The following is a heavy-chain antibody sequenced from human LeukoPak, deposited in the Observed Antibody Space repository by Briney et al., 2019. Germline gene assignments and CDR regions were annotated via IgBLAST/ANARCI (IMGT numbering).Heavy chain of an antibody. CDR3: ARDRALGAFDI. CDR1: GGSFSGYY. J-gene: IGHJ3*02. CDR2: INHSGST. Sequence: SETLSLTCAVYGGSFSGYYWSWIRQPPGKGLEWIGEINHSGSTNYNPSLKSRVTISVDTSKNQFSLKLSSVTAADTAVYYCARDRALGAFDIWGQGTMVTVSS. D-gene: IGHD1-14*01. V-gene: IGHV4-34*01.